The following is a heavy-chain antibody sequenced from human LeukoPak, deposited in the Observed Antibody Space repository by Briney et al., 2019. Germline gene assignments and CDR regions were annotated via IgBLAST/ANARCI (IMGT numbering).Heavy chain of an antibody. J-gene: IGHJ4*02. D-gene: IGHD2-2*01. V-gene: IGHV3-66*01. CDR1: GFTFSNYA. Sequence: GGSLRLSCAASGFTFSNYAMSWVRQAPGKGPEWVSVIYSGGSTYYADSVKGRFTISRDNAKNSLYLQMNSLRAEDTAVYYCARVPADYWGQGTLVTVSS. CDR2: IYSGGST. CDR3: ARVPADY.